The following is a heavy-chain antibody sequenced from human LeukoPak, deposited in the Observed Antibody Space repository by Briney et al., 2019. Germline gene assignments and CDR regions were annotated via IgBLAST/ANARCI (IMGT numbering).Heavy chain of an antibody. CDR2: ISSNGGST. CDR1: GLSFSRYA. CDR3: AKDHYYDYVWGSYRQFFDY. D-gene: IGHD3-16*02. V-gene: IGHV3-64*02. J-gene: IGHJ4*02. Sequence: GGSLRLSCAASGLSFSRYAMHWVRQAPGKGLEYVSAISSNGGSTYYADSVKGRFIISRDNSKNTLNLQMGSLRAEDMAVYYCAKDHYYDYVWGSYRQFFDYWGQGTLVTVSS.